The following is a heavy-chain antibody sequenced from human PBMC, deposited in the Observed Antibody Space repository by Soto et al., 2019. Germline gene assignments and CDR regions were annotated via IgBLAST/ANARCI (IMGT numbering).Heavy chain of an antibody. Sequence: DVQLLESGGGLVQPGGSLTLSCAASRFTFSDYAMSWVRQALGKGLEWVSAIGGGGADTYYADSVKGRFTISRDNSRSTLYLQMNSLRDEDTAVYYCAKDAVPYNGKWDWFDSWGQGTLVTVSS. J-gene: IGHJ5*01. CDR1: RFTFSDYA. D-gene: IGHD1-26*01. CDR3: AKDAVPYNGKWDWFDS. CDR2: IGGGGADT. V-gene: IGHV3-23*01.